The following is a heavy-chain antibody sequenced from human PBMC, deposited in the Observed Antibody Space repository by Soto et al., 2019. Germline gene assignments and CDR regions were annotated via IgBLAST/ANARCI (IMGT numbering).Heavy chain of an antibody. Sequence: SETLSLTCTVSGGSISSGDYYWSWIRQPPGKGLEWIGYIYYSGSTYYNPSLKSRVTISVDTSKNQFSLKLSSVTAADTAVYYCARTTVTNLLDYWGQGTLVTVSS. CDR3: ARTTVTNLLDY. V-gene: IGHV4-30-4*01. CDR1: GGSISSGDYY. CDR2: IYYSGST. J-gene: IGHJ4*02. D-gene: IGHD4-17*01.